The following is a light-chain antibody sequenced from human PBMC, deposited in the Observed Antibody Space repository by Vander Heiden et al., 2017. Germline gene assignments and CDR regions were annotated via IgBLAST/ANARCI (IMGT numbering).Light chain of an antibody. CDR2: GAS. V-gene: IGKV3-20*01. CDR3: QQNGSSPYT. J-gene: IGKJ2*01. Sequence: EFVLTQSPAILSFSPWARDTLPCWAGQCVSSRYLALYQQKPGHAPRLLIYGASSRATGISDRCSGSGGGTDFTLTISRLEPEDFAVYYCQQNGSSPYTFGQGTKLEIK. CDR1: QCVSSRY.